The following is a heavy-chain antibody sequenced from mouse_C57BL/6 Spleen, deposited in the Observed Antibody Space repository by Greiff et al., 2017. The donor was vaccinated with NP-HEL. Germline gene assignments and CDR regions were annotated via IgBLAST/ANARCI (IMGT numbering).Heavy chain of an antibody. CDR2: ISSGSSTI. V-gene: IGHV5-17*01. D-gene: IGHD2-4*01. CDR3: ARQGYYDYEDYAMDY. Sequence: DVQLVESGGGLVKPGGSLKLSCAASGFTFSDYGMHWVRQAPEKGLEWVAYISSGSSTIYYADTVKGRFTISRDNAKNTLFLQMTSLRSEDTAMYYCARQGYYDYEDYAMDYWGQGTSVTVSS. J-gene: IGHJ4*01. CDR1: GFTFSDYG.